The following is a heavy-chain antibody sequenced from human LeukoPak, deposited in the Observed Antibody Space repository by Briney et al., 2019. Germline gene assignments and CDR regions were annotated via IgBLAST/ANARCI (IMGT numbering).Heavy chain of an antibody. J-gene: IGHJ4*02. CDR3: ARDLGNKQQPTWVVCDY. V-gene: IGHV3-30-3*01. CDR1: GLTFSSYA. Sequence: GGSLRLSCAASGLTFSSYAMHWVRQAPGRGLEWVAVISYDGSNKYYADSVKGRFTISRDNSKNTLYLQMNSLRAEDTAVYYCARDLGNKQQPTWVVCDYWGQGTLVTVSS. D-gene: IGHD6-13*01. CDR2: ISYDGSNK.